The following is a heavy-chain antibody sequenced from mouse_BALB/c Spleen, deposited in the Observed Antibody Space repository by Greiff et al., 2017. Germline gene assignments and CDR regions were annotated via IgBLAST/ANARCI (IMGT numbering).Heavy chain of an antibody. CDR3: ARGDEGDYFDD. CDR2: ISSGGST. J-gene: IGHJ2*01. Sequence: EVKLLESGGGLVKPGGSLKLSCAASGFTFSSYAMSWVRQTPEKRLEWVASISSGGSTYYPDSVKGRFTISRDNARNILYLQMSSLRSEDTAMYYCARGDEGDYFDDWGQGTTLTVSS. D-gene: IGHD3-3*01. CDR1: GFTFSSYA. V-gene: IGHV5-6-5*01.